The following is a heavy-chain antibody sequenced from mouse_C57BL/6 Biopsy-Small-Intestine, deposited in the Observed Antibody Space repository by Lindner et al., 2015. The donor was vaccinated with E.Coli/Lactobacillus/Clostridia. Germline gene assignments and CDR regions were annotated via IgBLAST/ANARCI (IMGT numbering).Heavy chain of an antibody. J-gene: IGHJ2*01. D-gene: IGHD2-2*01. CDR1: GYAFSSYW. CDR2: IYPGDGDT. Sequence: VQLQESGAELVKPGASVKISCKASGYAFSSYWMNWVKQRPGKGLEWIGQIYPGDGDTNYNGKFKGKATLTADKSSSTAYMQLSSLTSEDSAVYFCARGDGYEYYFDYWGQGTTLTVSS. V-gene: IGHV1-80*01. CDR3: ARGDGYEYYFDY.